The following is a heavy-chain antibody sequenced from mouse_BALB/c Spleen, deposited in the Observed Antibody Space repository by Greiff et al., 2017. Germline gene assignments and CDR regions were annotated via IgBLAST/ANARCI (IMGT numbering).Heavy chain of an antibody. Sequence: VKLVESGAELVKPGASVKLSCKASGYTFTSYYMYWVKQRPGQGLEWIGEINPSNGGTNFNEKFKSKATLTVDKSSSTAYMQLSSLTSEDSAVYYCTRSKIYYDYEGFFDYWGQGTTLTVSS. CDR1: GYTFTSYY. D-gene: IGHD2-4*01. CDR3: TRSKIYYDYEGFFDY. CDR2: INPSNGGT. J-gene: IGHJ2*01. V-gene: IGHV1S81*02.